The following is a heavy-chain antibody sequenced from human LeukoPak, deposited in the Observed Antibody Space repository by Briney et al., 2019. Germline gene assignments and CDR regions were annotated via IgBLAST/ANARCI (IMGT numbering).Heavy chain of an antibody. CDR3: ARRAVGDYYFDY. CDR1: GGSISSYY. CDR2: IYYSGST. Sequence: KPSETLSLTCTVSGGSISSYYWGWIRQPPGKGLEWIGSIYYSGSTYYNPSLKSRVTISVDTSKNQFSLKLSSVTAADTAVYYCARRAVGDYYFDYWGQGTLVTVSS. V-gene: IGHV4-39*01. D-gene: IGHD1-26*01. J-gene: IGHJ4*02.